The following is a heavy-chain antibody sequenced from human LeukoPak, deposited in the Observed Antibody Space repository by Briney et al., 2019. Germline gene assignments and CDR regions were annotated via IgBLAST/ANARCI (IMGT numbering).Heavy chain of an antibody. Sequence: ASVKVSCKTSGYTFTTYGISWVRQAHGQGLEWMGWISGSNGNTKYAQKVQGRVTMTTDTSTTTAYMEVRSLRSDDTAVYYCARDRDRMVQGVTALFDYWGQGTLVTVSS. V-gene: IGHV1-18*04. CDR2: ISGSNGNT. D-gene: IGHD3-10*01. CDR1: GYTFTTYG. J-gene: IGHJ4*02. CDR3: ARDRDRMVQGVTALFDY.